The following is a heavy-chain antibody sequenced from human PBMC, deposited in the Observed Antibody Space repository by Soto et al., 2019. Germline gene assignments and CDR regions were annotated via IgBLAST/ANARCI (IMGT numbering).Heavy chain of an antibody. V-gene: IGHV5-51*01. D-gene: IGHD3-9*01. J-gene: IGHJ6*02. CDR3: ARDLTTPYYYYGMDV. CDR1: GYSFTSYW. Sequence: PGESLKISCKGSGYSFTSYWIGWVRQMPGKGLEWMGIIYPGDSDTRYSPSFQGQVTISADKSISTAYLQWSSLKASDTAMYYCARDLTTPYYYYGMDVWGQGTTVTVSS. CDR2: IYPGDSDT.